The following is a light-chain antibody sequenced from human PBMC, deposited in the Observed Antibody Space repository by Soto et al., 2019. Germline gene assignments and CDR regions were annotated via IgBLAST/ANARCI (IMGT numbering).Light chain of an antibody. Sequence: EIVLTQSPATLSVSPGERATLSCRASQSVSSNLAWYQQKPGQAPRLLIYGASTRATGIPARFSGSGSGTEFTLTITSLQSEDFAVYYCQHYYNHAPQLTFGGGTKVDIK. V-gene: IGKV3-15*01. CDR3: QHYYNHAPQLT. J-gene: IGKJ4*01. CDR1: QSVSSN. CDR2: GAS.